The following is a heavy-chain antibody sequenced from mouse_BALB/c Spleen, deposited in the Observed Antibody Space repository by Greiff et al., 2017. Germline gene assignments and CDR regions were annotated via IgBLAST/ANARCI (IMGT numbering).Heavy chain of an antibody. V-gene: IGHV5-6-3*01. CDR2: INSNGGST. D-gene: IGHD2-14*01. Sequence: EVHLVESGGGLVQPGGSLKLSCAASGFTFSSYGMSWVRQTPDKRLELVATINSNGGSTYYPDSVKGRFTISRDNAKNTLYLQMSSLKSEDTAMYYCARAYYRYYFDYWGQGTTLTVSS. CDR3: ARAYYRYYFDY. J-gene: IGHJ2*01. CDR1: GFTFSSYG.